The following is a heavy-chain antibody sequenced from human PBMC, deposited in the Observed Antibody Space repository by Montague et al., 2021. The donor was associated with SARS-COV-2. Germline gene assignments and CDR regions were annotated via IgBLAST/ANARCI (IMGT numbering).Heavy chain of an antibody. CDR2: IYYSGST. CDR3: ARRCTGLEPPFDP. V-gene: IGHV4-39*01. D-gene: IGHD1-1*01. CDR1: GDSIRSDTYY. J-gene: IGHJ5*02. Sequence: SETLSLTCDVSGDSIRSDTYYWAWLRQPPGRGLEWLGNIYYSGSTMYNLNRKGRVTISVDTSKNPFSLNVNIVTAADTSVYYCARRCTGLEPPFDPWGQGTLVIVSS.